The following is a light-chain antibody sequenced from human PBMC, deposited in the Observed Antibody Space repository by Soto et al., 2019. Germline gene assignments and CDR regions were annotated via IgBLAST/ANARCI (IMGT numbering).Light chain of an antibody. CDR2: EGT. CDR3: CSFAVGAALV. J-gene: IGLJ2*01. V-gene: IGLV2-23*01. Sequence: QSALTQPASVSASPGQSITISCTGTSSNVGTYDLVSWYQHHPDKAPKLIIYEGTKRPSGISSRFSGSKSGNTASLTISGLQAEDDADYYCCSFAVGAALVFGGGTKLTVL. CDR1: SSNVGTYDL.